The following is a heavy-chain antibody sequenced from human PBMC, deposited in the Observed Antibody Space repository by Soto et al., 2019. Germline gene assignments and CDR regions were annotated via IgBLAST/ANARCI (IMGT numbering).Heavy chain of an antibody. CDR1: GYTFTSYG. D-gene: IGHD3-22*01. CDR3: ARDETYYDSSGYYLGPWFDP. V-gene: IGHV1-18*01. Sequence: ASVKVSCKASGYTFTSYGISWVRQAPGQGLEWMGWISAYNGNTNYAQKLQGRVTMTTDTSTSTAYMELRSLRPDDTAVYYCARDETYYDSSGYYLGPWFDPWGQGTLVTVSS. CDR2: ISAYNGNT. J-gene: IGHJ5*02.